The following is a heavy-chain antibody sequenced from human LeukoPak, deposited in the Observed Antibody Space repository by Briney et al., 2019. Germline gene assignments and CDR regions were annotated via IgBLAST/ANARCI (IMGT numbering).Heavy chain of an antibody. CDR3: ARASVTARWFDP. Sequence: SETLSLTCTVSGYSISSGYYWGWIRQPPGKGLEWIGEINHSGSTNYNPSLKSRVTISVDTSKNQFSLKLSSVTAADTAVYYCARASVTARWFDPWGQGTLVTVSS. J-gene: IGHJ5*02. CDR1: GYSISSGYY. D-gene: IGHD2-21*02. CDR2: INHSGST. V-gene: IGHV4-38-2*02.